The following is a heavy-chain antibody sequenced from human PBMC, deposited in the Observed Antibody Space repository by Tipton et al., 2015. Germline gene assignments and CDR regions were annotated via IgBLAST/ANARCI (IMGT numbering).Heavy chain of an antibody. CDR1: GGSITSSSYY. Sequence: LRLSCTVSGGSITSSSYYWGWIRQPPGKGLEWIGSIYYSGKTFYNPSLESRVTITVDTSKNQYSLRLNSVTVADTAVYYCASRVAASATGHDYWGQGTLVTVSS. D-gene: IGHD6-13*01. CDR3: ASRVAASATGHDY. CDR2: IYYSGKT. V-gene: IGHV4-39*01. J-gene: IGHJ4*02.